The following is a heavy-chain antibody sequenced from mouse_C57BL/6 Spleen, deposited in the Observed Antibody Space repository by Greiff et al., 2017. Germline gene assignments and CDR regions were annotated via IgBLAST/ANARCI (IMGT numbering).Heavy chain of an antibody. V-gene: IGHV1-26*01. CDR3: ARGGYYGSAYYFDY. D-gene: IGHD1-1*01. Sequence: VQLKQSGPELVKPGASVKISCKASGYTFTDYYMNWVKQSHGKSLEWIGDINPNNGGTSYNQKFKGKATLTVDKSSSTAYMELRSLTSEDSAVYYCARGGYYGSAYYFDYWGQGTTLTVSS. J-gene: IGHJ2*01. CDR2: INPNNGGT. CDR1: GYTFTDYY.